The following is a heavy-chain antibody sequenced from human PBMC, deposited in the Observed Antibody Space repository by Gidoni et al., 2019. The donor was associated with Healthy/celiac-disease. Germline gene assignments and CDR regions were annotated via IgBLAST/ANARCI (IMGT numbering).Heavy chain of an antibody. CDR3: ARRGPADSSGWYPLDY. Sequence: QVQLVESGGGVVQPGRSLRLSCAASGFPFRSYAMHWVRQAPGKGLEWVAVISYDGSNKYYADSVKGRFTISRDNSKNTLYLQMNSLRAEDTAVYYCARRGPADSSGWYPLDYWGQGTLVTVSS. CDR2: ISYDGSNK. CDR1: GFPFRSYA. V-gene: IGHV3-30-3*01. J-gene: IGHJ4*02. D-gene: IGHD6-19*01.